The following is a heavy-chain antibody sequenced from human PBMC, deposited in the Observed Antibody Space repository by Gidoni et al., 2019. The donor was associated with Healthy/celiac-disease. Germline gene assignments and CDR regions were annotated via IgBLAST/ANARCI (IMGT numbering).Heavy chain of an antibody. J-gene: IGHJ3*02. V-gene: IGHV4-39*01. Sequence: QLQLQESGPGLVKPSETLSLTCTVSGGPISSSSYYWGWIRQPPGKGLEWIGSIYYSGSTYSNPSLTSRVTISVDTSKNQFSLKLSSVTAADTAVYYCARCPGLYSSGWRVGDDAFDIWGQGTMVTVSS. CDR3: ARCPGLYSSGWRVGDDAFDI. D-gene: IGHD6-19*01. CDR1: GGPISSSSYY. CDR2: IYYSGST.